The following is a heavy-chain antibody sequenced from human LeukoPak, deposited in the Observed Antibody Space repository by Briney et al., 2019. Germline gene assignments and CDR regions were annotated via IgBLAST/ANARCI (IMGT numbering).Heavy chain of an antibody. V-gene: IGHV4-34*01. CDR1: GGSFSGYY. D-gene: IGHD2-2*02. CDR3: ARAYCSSTSCYTP. J-gene: IGHJ5*02. CDR2: INHSGST. Sequence: PSETLSLTCAVYGGSFSGYYWSWIRQPPGKGLEWIGEINHSGSTNYNPSLKSRVTISVDTSKNQFSLKLSSVTAADTAVYYCARAYCSSTSCYTPWGQGTLVTVSS.